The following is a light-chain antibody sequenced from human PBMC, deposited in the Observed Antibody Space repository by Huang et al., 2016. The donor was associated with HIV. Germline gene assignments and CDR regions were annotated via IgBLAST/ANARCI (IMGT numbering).Light chain of an antibody. J-gene: IGKJ2*01. Sequence: DIQMTQFPSTLSASTGDRVTITCRASQSISTWLAWYQQKPGKAPKLLVYKASSLESGVPPRFSGSGSGTEFTLTISNLQPDDFATYYCQQYNSYSVTFGQGTKLEIK. CDR2: KAS. CDR3: QQYNSYSVT. V-gene: IGKV1-5*03. CDR1: QSISTW.